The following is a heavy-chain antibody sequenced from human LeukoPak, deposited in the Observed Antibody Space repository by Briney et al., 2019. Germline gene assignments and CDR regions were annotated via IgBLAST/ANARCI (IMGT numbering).Heavy chain of an antibody. CDR3: ARGRDGYVDY. CDR1: GGSFSGYY. CDR2: ISHSGFT. D-gene: IGHD5-24*01. J-gene: IGHJ4*02. V-gene: IGHV4-34*01. Sequence: PSETLSLTCAVYGGSFSGYYWNWIRQPPGKGLEWIGEISHSGFTNYNPSLKSRVTISLDTSKNQFSLKLSSVTAADTAVYYCARGRDGYVDYWSQGTLVTVSS.